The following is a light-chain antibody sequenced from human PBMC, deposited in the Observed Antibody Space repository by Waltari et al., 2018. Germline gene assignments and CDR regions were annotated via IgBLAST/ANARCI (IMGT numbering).Light chain of an antibody. CDR1: TLDKTV. J-gene: IGLJ2*01. CDR3: QSTDSSDSLFL. CDR2: KDS. V-gene: IGLV3-25*03. Sequence: SHHLTQPPSVSVSPGQTARISSSGDTLDKTVASWYQQRPGQAPVMLIYKDSVRPSEIPERFSASSSGTTATLTITGVQAEDEADYYCQSTDSSDSLFLFGGGTKLTFV.